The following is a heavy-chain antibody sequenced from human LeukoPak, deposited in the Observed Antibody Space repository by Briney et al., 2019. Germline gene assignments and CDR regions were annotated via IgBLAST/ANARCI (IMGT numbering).Heavy chain of an antibody. CDR1: GGSITGYY. V-gene: IGHV4-59*01. CDR3: ARESGRLAMVFDY. CDR2: IYYSGIT. D-gene: IGHD6-19*01. J-gene: IGHJ4*02. Sequence: SETLSLTCTAAGGSITGYYCSWIRQPPGKGLEWIGYIYYSGITNYNPSLKSRATSSVDTSKNQFSLKLSSVTAADTAVYFCARESGRLAMVFDYWGQGTLVTVSS.